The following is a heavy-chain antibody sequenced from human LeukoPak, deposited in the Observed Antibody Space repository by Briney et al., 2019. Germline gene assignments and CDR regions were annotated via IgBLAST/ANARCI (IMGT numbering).Heavy chain of an antibody. CDR2: ISGSSRTM. CDR3: ARDLGLYDYGGNIDY. J-gene: IGHJ4*02. CDR1: GFTFSTYS. D-gene: IGHD4-23*01. Sequence: GGSLRLSRAASGFTFSTYSMNWVRQAPGKGLEWVSYISGSSRTMYYADSVKGRFTISRDNVKKSLYLQMNSLRAEDTAVYYCARDLGLYDYGGNIDYWGQGTLVTVSS. V-gene: IGHV3-48*04.